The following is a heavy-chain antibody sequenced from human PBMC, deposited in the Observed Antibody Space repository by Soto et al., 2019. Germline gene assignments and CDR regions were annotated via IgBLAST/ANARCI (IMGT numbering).Heavy chain of an antibody. CDR1: GFTFSSYE. J-gene: IGHJ4*02. CDR2: ISSSGSTI. CDR3: ARGIAARMYYFDY. D-gene: IGHD6-13*01. V-gene: IGHV3-48*03. Sequence: EVQLVESGGGWVQPGGSLRLSCAASGFTFSSYEMNWVRQAPGKGLEWVSYISSSGSTIYYPDSVKGRFTISRDNAKNSLYLQMNSLRAEDTAVYYCARGIAARMYYFDYWGQGTLVTVSS.